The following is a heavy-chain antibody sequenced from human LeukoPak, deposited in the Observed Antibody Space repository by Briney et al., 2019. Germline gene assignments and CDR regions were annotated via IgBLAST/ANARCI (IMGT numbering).Heavy chain of an antibody. CDR2: ITSDGTST. CDR3: ARDWYHAIDY. CDR1: EFSFSITW. J-gene: IGHJ4*02. Sequence: PGGSLRLSCAASEFSFSITWMHWVRQPPGQGLVWVARITSDGTSTSYAESVKGRFTISRDNAKNTLYLQMNSLRAEDTAVYYCARDWYHAIDYWGQGPLVTVSS. V-gene: IGHV3-74*03. D-gene: IGHD2-2*01.